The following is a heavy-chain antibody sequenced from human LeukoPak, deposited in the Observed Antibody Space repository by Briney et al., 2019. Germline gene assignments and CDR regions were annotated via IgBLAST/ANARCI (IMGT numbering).Heavy chain of an antibody. CDR1: GFTFSSYA. D-gene: IGHD2-15*01. Sequence: GSLRLSCAASGFTFSSYAMHWVRQAPGKGLEWVAVISYDGSNKYYADSVKGRFTISRDNSKNTLYLQMNSLRAEDTAVYYCARDPVVVVAATSWEVDYWGQGTLVTVSS. CDR2: ISYDGSNK. CDR3: ARDPVVVVAATSWEVDY. J-gene: IGHJ4*02. V-gene: IGHV3-30*04.